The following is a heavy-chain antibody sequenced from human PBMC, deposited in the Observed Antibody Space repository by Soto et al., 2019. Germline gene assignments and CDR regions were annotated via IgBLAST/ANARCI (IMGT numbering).Heavy chain of an antibody. J-gene: IGHJ4*02. CDR1: GFTFRSYA. V-gene: IGHV3-30-3*01. CDR2: ISYDASNK. CDR3: AGGYSSSSAAFDY. D-gene: IGHD6-13*01. Sequence: QVQLVESGGGVVQPGRSLRLSCAASGFTFRSYAMHWVRQAPGKGLEWVAIISYDASNKYYADSVKGRFTISRDNSKNTLYLQMNSLRAEDTAVYYCAGGYSSSSAAFDYWGQGTLVTVSS.